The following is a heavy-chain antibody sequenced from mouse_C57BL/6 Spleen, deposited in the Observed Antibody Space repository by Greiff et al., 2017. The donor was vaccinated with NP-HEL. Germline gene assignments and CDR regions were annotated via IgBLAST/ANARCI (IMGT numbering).Heavy chain of an antibody. CDR1: GYTFTSYW. CDR3: ARSYGSSYDYFDY. CDR2: IDPSDSYT. J-gene: IGHJ2*01. Sequence: VQLQQPGAELVRPGTSVKLSCKASGYTFTSYWMHWVKQRPGQGLEWIGVIDPSDSYTNYNQKFKGKATLTVDTSSSTAYMQLSSLTSEDSAVYYCARSYGSSYDYFDYWGQGTTLTVSS. D-gene: IGHD1-1*01. V-gene: IGHV1-59*01.